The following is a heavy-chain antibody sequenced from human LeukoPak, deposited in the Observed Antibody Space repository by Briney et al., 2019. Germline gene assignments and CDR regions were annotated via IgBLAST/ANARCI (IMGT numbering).Heavy chain of an antibody. J-gene: IGHJ4*02. CDR3: ARLFPRDYVWGSYRYHRFYFDY. CDR1: GGSFSGYY. D-gene: IGHD3-16*02. V-gene: IGHV4-34*01. CDR2: INHSGST. Sequence: SETLSLTCAVYGGSFSGYYWSWIRQPPGKGLEWIGEINHSGSTNYNPSLKSRVTISVDTSKNQFSLKLSSVTAADTAVYYCARLFPRDYVWGSYRYHRFYFDYWGQGTLVTVSS.